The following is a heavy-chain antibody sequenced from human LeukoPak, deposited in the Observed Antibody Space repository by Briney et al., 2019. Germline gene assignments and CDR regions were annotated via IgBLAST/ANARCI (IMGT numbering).Heavy chain of an antibody. CDR3: ARVNGDDFDY. D-gene: IGHD4-17*01. J-gene: IGHJ4*02. Sequence: PGGSLRLSCAASGFTFDDYGMSWVRQAPGKGLEWVSGINWNGGSTDYADSVKGRFTISRDTAKNSLYLQMNSLRAEDTALYYCARVNGDDFDYWGQGTLVTVSS. CDR1: GFTFDDYG. CDR2: INWNGGST. V-gene: IGHV3-20*04.